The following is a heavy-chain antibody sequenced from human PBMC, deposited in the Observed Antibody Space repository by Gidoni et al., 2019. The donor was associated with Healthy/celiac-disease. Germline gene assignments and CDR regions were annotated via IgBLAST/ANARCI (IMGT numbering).Heavy chain of an antibody. J-gene: IGHJ6*02. CDR2: MNPNSGNT. CDR1: GYTFTSYD. CDR3: ARGGYCSGGSCYNNYYYYGMDV. Sequence: QVQLVQSGAEVKKPGASVKVSCKASGYTFTSYDTNWVRQATGQGLEWMGWMNPNSGNTGYAQKFQGRVTMTRNTSISTAYMELSSLRSEDTAVYYCARGGYCSGGSCYNNYYYYGMDVWGQGTTVTVSS. V-gene: IGHV1-8*01. D-gene: IGHD2-15*01.